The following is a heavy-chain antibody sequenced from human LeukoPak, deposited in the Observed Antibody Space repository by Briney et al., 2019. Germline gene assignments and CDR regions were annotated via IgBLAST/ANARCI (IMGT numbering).Heavy chain of an antibody. CDR2: IIPIFGTA. Sequence: GASVKVSCKASGGTFSSYAISWVRQAPGQGLEWMGGIIPIFGTANYAQKFQGRVTITTDESTSTAYMELSSLRSEDTAVYYCAREGYHYDSSGYSHPFDYWGQGTLVTVSS. CDR1: GGTFSSYA. CDR3: AREGYHYDSSGYSHPFDY. D-gene: IGHD3-22*01. J-gene: IGHJ4*02. V-gene: IGHV1-69*05.